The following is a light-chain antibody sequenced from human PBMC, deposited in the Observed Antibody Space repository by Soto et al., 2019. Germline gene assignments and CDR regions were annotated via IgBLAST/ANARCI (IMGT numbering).Light chain of an antibody. CDR3: QQFNSYPMYT. J-gene: IGKJ2*01. CDR1: QGISSA. Sequence: AIPLTQSPSSLSASVGDRVTITCRASQGISSALAWYQQKPGKAPKLLIYDASSLESGVPSRFSGSGSGTDFTLTISSLQPEHFATYYCQQFNSYPMYTFGQGTKLEIK. V-gene: IGKV1-13*02. CDR2: DAS.